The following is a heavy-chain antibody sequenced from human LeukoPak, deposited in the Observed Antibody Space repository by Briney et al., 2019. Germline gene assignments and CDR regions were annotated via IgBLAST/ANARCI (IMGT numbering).Heavy chain of an antibody. D-gene: IGHD2-2*01. CDR2: ISSSSSYI. CDR1: GFTFSSYS. CDR3: ARGTVPAAHFDY. Sequence: GGSLRLSCAASGFTFSSYSMNWVRQAPGKGLEWVSSISSSSSYIYYAVSVKGRFTISRDNAKNSLYLQINSLRAEDTAVYYCARGTVPAAHFDYWGQGTLVTVSS. J-gene: IGHJ4*02. V-gene: IGHV3-21*01.